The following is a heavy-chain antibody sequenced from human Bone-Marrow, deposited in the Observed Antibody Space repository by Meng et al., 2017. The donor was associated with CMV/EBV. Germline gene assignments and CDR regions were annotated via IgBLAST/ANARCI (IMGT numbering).Heavy chain of an antibody. CDR1: GFSLSDHC. V-gene: IGHV3-72*01. CDR3: VRAGYRGHFKYDY. CDR2: TRNKVNAYST. D-gene: IGHD1-1*01. J-gene: IGHJ4*02. Sequence: SGFSLSDHCMDWVRQAPGKGLEWVGRTRNKVNAYSTEYAASVKGRFIVSRDDSKNSLNLQMSSLRTEDTAVYYCVRAGYRGHFKYDYWGQGTLVTVSS.